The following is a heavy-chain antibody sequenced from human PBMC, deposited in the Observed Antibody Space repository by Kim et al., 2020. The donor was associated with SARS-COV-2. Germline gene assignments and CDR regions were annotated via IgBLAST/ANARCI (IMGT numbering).Heavy chain of an antibody. J-gene: IGHJ3*02. D-gene: IGHD1-26*01. CDR3: ATPQWGGDAFDI. V-gene: IGHV4-34*01. Sequence: SNPSIKSRVTISVDTSKNQFSLKLSSVTAADTAVYYCATPQWGGDAFDIWGQGTMVTVSS.